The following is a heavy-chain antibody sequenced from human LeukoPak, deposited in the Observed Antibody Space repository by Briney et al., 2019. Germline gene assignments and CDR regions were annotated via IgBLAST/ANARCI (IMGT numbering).Heavy chain of an antibody. J-gene: IGHJ4*02. CDR3: AKVRAYNSGYFDY. CDR2: ISYHGSDR. V-gene: IGHV3-30-3*01. D-gene: IGHD6-19*01. Sequence: PGKSLRLSCAASGFTFTDFPMYWVRQAPGKGPEWVAVISYHGSDRYYADSVKGRFTISRDNSENTLSLEMTSLRTEDTAVYFCAKVRAYNSGYFDYWGQGALVTVSS. CDR1: GFTFTDFP.